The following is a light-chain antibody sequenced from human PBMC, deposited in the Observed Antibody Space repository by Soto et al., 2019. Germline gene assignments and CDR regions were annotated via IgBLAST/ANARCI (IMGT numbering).Light chain of an antibody. V-gene: IGLV2-14*03. CDR1: SSDVGGYNH. Sequence: QSALTQPASVSGSPGQSISISCTGTSSDVGGYNHVSWYRQHPGKVPKLIIYDVTNRPSGVSNRFSGSKSGNTASLTISGLQAEDEADYYCNSYTSSSTWVFGGGTQLTVL. CDR3: NSYTSSSTWV. J-gene: IGLJ3*02. CDR2: DVT.